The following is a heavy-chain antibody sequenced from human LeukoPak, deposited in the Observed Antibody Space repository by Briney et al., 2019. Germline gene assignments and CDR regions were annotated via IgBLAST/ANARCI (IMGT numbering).Heavy chain of an antibody. CDR3: ATLWFGEENYYYYGMDV. Sequence: WASVKVSCKASGYTFTSYDINWVRQATGQGLEWMGWMNPNSGNTGYAQKFQGRVTMTRNTSISTAYMELSSLRSEDTAVYYCATLWFGEENYYYYGMDVWGQGTTDTVSS. J-gene: IGHJ6*02. D-gene: IGHD3-10*01. CDR2: MNPNSGNT. CDR1: GYTFTSYD. V-gene: IGHV1-8*01.